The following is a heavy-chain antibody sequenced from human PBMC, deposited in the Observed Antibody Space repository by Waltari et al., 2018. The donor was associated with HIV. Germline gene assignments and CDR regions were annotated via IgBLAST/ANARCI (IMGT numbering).Heavy chain of an antibody. CDR3: VRDRTSLTTGDFES. CDR2: ISRGSSYS. J-gene: IGHJ4*02. V-gene: IGHV3-21*02. D-gene: IGHD1-1*01. CDR1: GFNFKLFS. Sequence: EVRLVQSGGGLVKPGESLTLSCTASGFNFKLFSLTWGRVAPGMGLGWVSWISRGSSYSYYSDAVKGRFTVSRDNAKNSLLLQLNTLTAEDTALYYCVRDRTSLTTGDFESWGQGAPVTVSS.